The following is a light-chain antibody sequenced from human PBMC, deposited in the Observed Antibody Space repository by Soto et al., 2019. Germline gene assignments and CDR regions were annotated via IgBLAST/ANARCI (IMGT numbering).Light chain of an antibody. V-gene: IGLV2-23*01. CDR3: SSYADTWV. CDR1: SGDVGSYNL. CDR2: EGY. Sequence: QSALTQPASVYGSPGQSITISCSGTSGDVGSYNLVSWYQQIPGKAPKLVIYEGYKRPSGVSHRFSASKSGKTASLTISGLQDEDEASYYCSSYADTWVFGGGTKLTVL. J-gene: IGLJ3*02.